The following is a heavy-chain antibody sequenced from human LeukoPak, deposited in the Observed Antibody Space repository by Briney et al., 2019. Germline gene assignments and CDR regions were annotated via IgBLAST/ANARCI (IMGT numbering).Heavy chain of an antibody. D-gene: IGHD7-27*01. CDR3: SGDPGDY. CDR2: INQDGSEK. J-gene: IGHJ4*02. CDR1: GFTFSSYW. V-gene: IGHV3-7*04. Sequence: GGSLRLSCAASGFTFSSYWMSWVRQAPGKGLEWVANINQDGSEKYYVDFVKGRFTISRDNARNSLYLQMNSLGVDDTAVYFCSGDPGDYWGQGTLVSVSS.